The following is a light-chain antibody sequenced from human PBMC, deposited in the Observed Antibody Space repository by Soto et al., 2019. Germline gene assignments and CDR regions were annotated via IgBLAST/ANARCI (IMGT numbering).Light chain of an antibody. CDR1: SSVVGGYNY. Sequence: QSVLTQPRSVSGSPGQSVTISCTGTSSVVGGYNYVSWYQQHPGKAPKLMIYDVSKRPSGVPDRFSGSKSGNTASLTISGLQAEDEVDYYWWSSAVSTLFYVFG. V-gene: IGLV2-11*01. CDR2: DVS. J-gene: IGLJ1*01. CDR3: WSSAVSTLFYV.